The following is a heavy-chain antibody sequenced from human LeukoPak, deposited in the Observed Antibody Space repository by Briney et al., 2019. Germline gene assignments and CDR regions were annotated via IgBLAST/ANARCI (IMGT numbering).Heavy chain of an antibody. CDR1: GGSITSHY. CDR2: ISPSGST. Sequence: SETLSLTCIVSGGSITSHYWTWIRQPPGRGLEWIGYISPSGSTNCNPSLKNRVTISEDTTKNQFSLQLSSVTAADTAVYYCARGGFYFDPWGQGALVIVPS. J-gene: IGHJ4*02. V-gene: IGHV4-59*11. CDR3: ARGGFYFDP.